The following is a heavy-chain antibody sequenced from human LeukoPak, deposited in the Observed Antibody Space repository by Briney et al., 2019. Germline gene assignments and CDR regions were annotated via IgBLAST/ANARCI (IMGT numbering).Heavy chain of an antibody. Sequence: PGGSLRLSCAASGFTFSDYYMSWIRQAPGKGLEWVSYISSSGSTIYYADSVKGRFTISRDNAKNSLYLQMNSLRAGDTAVYYCARVVFRLASYNWFDPWGQGTLVTVSS. D-gene: IGHD3-3*02. CDR2: ISSSGSTI. V-gene: IGHV3-11*01. CDR1: GFTFSDYY. J-gene: IGHJ5*02. CDR3: ARVVFRLASYNWFDP.